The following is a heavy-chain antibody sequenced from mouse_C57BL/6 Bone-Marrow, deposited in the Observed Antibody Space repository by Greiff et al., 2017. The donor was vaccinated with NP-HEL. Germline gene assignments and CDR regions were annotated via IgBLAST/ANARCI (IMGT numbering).Heavy chain of an antibody. CDR2: IYPGDGDT. D-gene: IGHD2-4*01. Sequence: QVQLQQSGPELVKPGASVKISCKASGYAFSSSWMNWVKQRPGGGLEWIGRIYPGDGDTNYNGKFKGKATLTADKSSSTAYMQLSSLTSEDSAVYFCARSRLRRYFDYWGQGTTLTVSS. V-gene: IGHV1-82*01. CDR1: GYAFSSSW. CDR3: ARSRLRRYFDY. J-gene: IGHJ2*01.